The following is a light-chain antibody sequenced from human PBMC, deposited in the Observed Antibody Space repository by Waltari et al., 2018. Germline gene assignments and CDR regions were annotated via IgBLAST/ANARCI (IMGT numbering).Light chain of an antibody. Sequence: QPVLPQPPSASGTPGQPVTLSCSASSPTTAKSFVKWYQQSPGTAPKTLIFNNNNRPSGVPDRFSGSKSGTSASLAISGLRSEDEADYYCAAWDDSLSGRVFGGGTKLTV. J-gene: IGLJ3*02. CDR1: SPTTAKSF. CDR2: NNN. CDR3: AAWDDSLSGRV. V-gene: IGLV1-47*01.